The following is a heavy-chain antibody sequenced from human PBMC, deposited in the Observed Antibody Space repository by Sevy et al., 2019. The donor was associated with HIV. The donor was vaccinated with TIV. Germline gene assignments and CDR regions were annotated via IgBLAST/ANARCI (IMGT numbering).Heavy chain of an antibody. CDR2: ISDSGGNT. CDR3: AKRVEYTSSSAYFDL. D-gene: IGHD6-6*01. V-gene: IGHV3-23*01. J-gene: IGHJ2*01. CDR1: GFTFRTYG. Sequence: GGSLRLSCAVSGFTFRTYGMSWVRQAPGKGLEWVSSISDSGGNTYYADSVKGLFTISRDNSKSTLYLQMNSLTAEDTAIYYCAKRVEYTSSSAYFDLWGRGTLVTVSS.